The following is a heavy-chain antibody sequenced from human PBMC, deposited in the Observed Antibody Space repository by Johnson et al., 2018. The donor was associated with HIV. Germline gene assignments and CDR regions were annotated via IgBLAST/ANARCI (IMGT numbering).Heavy chain of an antibody. Sequence: VQLVESGGGLVQPGGSLRLSCAASGFTFSNAWMSWVRQAPGKGLEWVGRIKSKTDGGTTDYAAPVKGRFTISRDDSKNTLYLQMNSLKTEDTAVYYCTTGGQDYYESSGADAVDIWGQGTMVTVSS. CDR3: TTGGQDYYESSGADAVDI. J-gene: IGHJ3*02. D-gene: IGHD3-22*01. V-gene: IGHV3-15*01. CDR2: IKSKTDGGTT. CDR1: GFTFSNAW.